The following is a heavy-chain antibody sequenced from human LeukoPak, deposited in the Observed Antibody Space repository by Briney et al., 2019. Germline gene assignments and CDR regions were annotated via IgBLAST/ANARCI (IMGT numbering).Heavy chain of an antibody. CDR1: GYTFTGYY. CDR2: ISAYNGNT. V-gene: IGHV1-18*04. J-gene: IGHJ6*03. CDR3: ARGGYSSSWYGYYYYYMDV. D-gene: IGHD6-13*01. Sequence: ASVKVSCKASGYTFTGYYMHWVRQAPGQGLEWMGWISAYNGNTNYAQKLQGRVTMTTDTSTSTAYMELRSLRSDDTAVYYCARGGYSSSWYGYYYYYMDVWGKGTTVTISS.